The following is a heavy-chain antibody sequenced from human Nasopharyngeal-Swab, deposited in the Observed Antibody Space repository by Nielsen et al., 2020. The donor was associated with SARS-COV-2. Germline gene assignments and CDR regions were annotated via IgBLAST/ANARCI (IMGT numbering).Heavy chain of an antibody. V-gene: IGHV4-39*07. J-gene: IGHJ4*02. CDR1: GGSISSGSYY. Sequence: SETLSLTCTVSGGSISSGSYYWGWLRQPPGKGLEWIGSIDYGGRTHYNPSLKSRVTMSVDTSKRQFSLMLTSVTAADTAVYYCARGFDYWGQGTLVTVSS. CDR3: ARGFDY. CDR2: IDYGGRT.